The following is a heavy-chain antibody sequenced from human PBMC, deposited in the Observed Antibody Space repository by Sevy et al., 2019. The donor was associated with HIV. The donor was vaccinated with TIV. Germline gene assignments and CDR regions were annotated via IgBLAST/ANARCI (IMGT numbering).Heavy chain of an antibody. V-gene: IGHV4-59*01. CDR3: ARGQYYDSSVYYYGGYYFDY. J-gene: IGHJ4*02. D-gene: IGHD3-22*01. Sequence: KQSQTLSLTCTVSGGSISSYYWSWIWQPPGKGLEWIGYIYYSGSTNYNPSLKSRVTISVDMSKNQFSLKLSSVTAADTAVYYCARGQYYDSSVYYYGGYYFDYWGQGTLVTVSS. CDR2: IYYSGST. CDR1: GGSISSYY.